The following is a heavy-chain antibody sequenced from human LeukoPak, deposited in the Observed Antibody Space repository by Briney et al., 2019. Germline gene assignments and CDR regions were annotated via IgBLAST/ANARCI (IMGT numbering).Heavy chain of an antibody. CDR3: SRGDIVGATNSLLYYFDY. CDR2: ISAYNGNT. D-gene: IGHD1-26*01. J-gene: IGHJ4*02. CDR1: GYTFTSYG. Sequence: ASVKVSCRASGYTFTSYGISWVRQPPGQELDWMGWISAYNGNTNYAQKLQDRDTITTDTSTTTAYMELRSLPSDDPAVSYCSRGDIVGATNSLLYYFDYWGQGTLVTVSS. V-gene: IGHV1-18*01.